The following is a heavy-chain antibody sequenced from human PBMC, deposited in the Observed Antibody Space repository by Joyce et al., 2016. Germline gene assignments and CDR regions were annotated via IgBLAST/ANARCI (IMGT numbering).Heavy chain of an antibody. J-gene: IGHJ4*02. V-gene: IGHV4-39*07. CDR1: GGSISTSNYY. D-gene: IGHD6-19*01. CDR2: IYYDGIA. CDR3: ARIVGAGAVDN. Sequence: QLQLQESGPGLVKPSETLSLTCTVSGGSISTSNYYWGWLRQPPGQGLAWIGTIYYDGIAYYNPSLTSRVDISVDTSKNRFSLELRSLTAADRAIYYCARIVGAGAVDNWGPGTLVTVSS.